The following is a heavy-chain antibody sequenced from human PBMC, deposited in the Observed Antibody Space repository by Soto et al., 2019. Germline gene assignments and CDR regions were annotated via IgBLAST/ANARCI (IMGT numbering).Heavy chain of an antibody. V-gene: IGHV1-69*01. J-gene: IGHJ4*02. CDR3: ARERRDDSSGYYESGPFDY. CDR2: IIPIFGTA. D-gene: IGHD3-22*01. CDR1: VGTLSSYA. Sequence: SVTVCCKASVGTLSSYAISWVRPAHGQGLEWMGGIIPIFGTANYAQKFQGRVTITADESTSTAYMELSSLRSEDTAVYYCARERRDDSSGYYESGPFDYWGQGTLVTVSS.